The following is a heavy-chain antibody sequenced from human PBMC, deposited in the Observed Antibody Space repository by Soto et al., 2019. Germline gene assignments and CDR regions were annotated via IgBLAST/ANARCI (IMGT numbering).Heavy chain of an antibody. V-gene: IGHV1-3*04. CDR2: INTGNGNR. D-gene: IGHD3-3*01. CDR1: GYSFNNNA. CDR3: ARPLRYVEGLPGGMDS. J-gene: IGHJ4*02. Sequence: ASVKVSCKASGYSFNNNAIHWVRQAPGQSLEWVGWINTGNGNRRYSENFKDRVTLSRDTSANTAYMELANLRSEDTAVYYCARPLRYVEGLPGGMDSWGQGTLVTVSS.